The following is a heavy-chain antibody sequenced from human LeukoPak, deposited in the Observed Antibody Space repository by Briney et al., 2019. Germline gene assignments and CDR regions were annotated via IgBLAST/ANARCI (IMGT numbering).Heavy chain of an antibody. Sequence: SETLSLTCTVSGGSISSGGYYWSWIRQPAGKGLEWIGRIYTSGNTNYNPSLKSRVTISVDTSKNQFSLKLHSVTAADTAVYYCARLRCSGGDCYPNWFDPWGQGTLVSVSS. J-gene: IGHJ5*02. V-gene: IGHV4-61*02. CDR2: IYTSGNT. CDR1: GGSISSGGYY. D-gene: IGHD2-21*02. CDR3: ARLRCSGGDCYPNWFDP.